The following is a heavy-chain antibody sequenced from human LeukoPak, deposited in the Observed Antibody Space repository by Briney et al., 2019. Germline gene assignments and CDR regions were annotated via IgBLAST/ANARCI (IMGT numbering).Heavy chain of an antibody. V-gene: IGHV3-48*04. Sequence: PGGSLRLSCAASGFTFSSYSMNWVRQAPGKGLEWVSYISSSSSTIYYADSVKGRFTISRDNAKNSLYLQMNSLRAEDTAVYYCARDFADSSGYDWGQGTLVTVSS. CDR1: GFTFSSYS. J-gene: IGHJ4*02. CDR2: ISSSSSTI. D-gene: IGHD3-22*01. CDR3: ARDFADSSGYD.